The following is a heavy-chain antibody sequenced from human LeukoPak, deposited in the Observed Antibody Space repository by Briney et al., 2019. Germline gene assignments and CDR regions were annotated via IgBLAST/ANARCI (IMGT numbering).Heavy chain of an antibody. CDR3: ARKGYGYGYDFDY. J-gene: IGHJ4*02. V-gene: IGHV4-59*08. CDR1: GGSISSYY. Sequence: SETLSLTCTVSGGSISSYYWSWIRQPPGKGLEWIGYIYYSGSTNYNPSLKSRVTISVDTSKNQFSLKLSSVTAADTAVYYCARKGYGYGYDFDYWGQGTLVTVSS. D-gene: IGHD5-18*01. CDR2: IYYSGST.